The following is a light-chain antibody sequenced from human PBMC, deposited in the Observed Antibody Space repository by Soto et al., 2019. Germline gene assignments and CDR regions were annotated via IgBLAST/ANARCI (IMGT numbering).Light chain of an antibody. CDR2: VGTGGIVG. CDR1: SGYSNYK. CDR3: GADHGSGSNFLRV. J-gene: IGLJ3*02. V-gene: IGLV9-49*01. Sequence: QSVLTQPPSASASLGASVTLTCTLSSGYSNYKVDWYQQRPGKGPRFVMRVGTGGIVGSKGDGIPDRFSVLGSGLNRYLTIKNIQEEDESDYHCGADHGSGSNFLRVFGGGTKATVL.